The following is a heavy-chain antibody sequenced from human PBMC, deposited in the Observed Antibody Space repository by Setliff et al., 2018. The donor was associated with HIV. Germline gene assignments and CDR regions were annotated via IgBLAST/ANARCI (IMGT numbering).Heavy chain of an antibody. D-gene: IGHD6-6*01. CDR3: ARATYGSRAGTGLYFDS. CDR1: GGSFSGFY. V-gene: IGHV4-34*01. CDR2: INYSGKT. J-gene: IGHJ4*02. Sequence: PSETLSLTCGISGGSFSGFYWAWIRQPPGKGLEWIGEINYSGKTNKNPSLKSRVTISADTSRTQFSLSLISVTAADTAVYYCARATYGSRAGTGLYFDSWGQGALVTVSS.